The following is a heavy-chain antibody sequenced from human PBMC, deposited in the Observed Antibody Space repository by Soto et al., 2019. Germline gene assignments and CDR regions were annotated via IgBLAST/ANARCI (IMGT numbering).Heavy chain of an antibody. J-gene: IGHJ2*01. V-gene: IGHV3-30-3*01. CDR3: ARDRSGYGGLYWYFDL. Sequence: QVQLVESGGGVVQPGRSLRLSCAASGFTFSSYAMHWVRQAPGKGLEWVAVISYDGSNKYYADSVKGRFTISRDNSKNXLYLQMNSLRAEDTAVYYCARDRSGYGGLYWYFDLWGRGTLVTVSS. CDR1: GFTFSSYA. D-gene: IGHD4-17*01. CDR2: ISYDGSNK.